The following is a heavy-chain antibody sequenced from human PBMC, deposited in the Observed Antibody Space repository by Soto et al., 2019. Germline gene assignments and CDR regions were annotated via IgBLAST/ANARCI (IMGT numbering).Heavy chain of an antibody. Sequence: VQLVESGGGLVQPAGPLKPSCAASGSTFVDVAWHWVRQAXXXXXXWGSSIDWNGATTGYADSVKGRFTIPRENXXXSLYXQXNXXXAEXTAXYYCAKCRASWVESGMDVWGQGTTVTVSS. CDR3: AKCRASWVESGMDV. J-gene: IGHJ6*02. V-gene: IGHV3-9*01. CDR2: IDWNGATT. CDR1: GSTFVDVA.